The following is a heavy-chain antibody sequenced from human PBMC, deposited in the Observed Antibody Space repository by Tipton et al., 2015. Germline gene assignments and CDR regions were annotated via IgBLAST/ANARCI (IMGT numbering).Heavy chain of an antibody. V-gene: IGHV4-59*11. CDR3: ARVPDSGFDAFDI. CDR1: GGSIGSHF. CDR2: THYTGNT. J-gene: IGHJ3*02. D-gene: IGHD5-12*01. Sequence: GSLRLSCTVSGGSIGSHFWSWIRQPPGKGLEWIGHTHYTGNTNYNASLKSRVTVLLDTSKTQFSLSLTSVTAADTAVYYCARVPDSGFDAFDIWGQGTMVTVSS.